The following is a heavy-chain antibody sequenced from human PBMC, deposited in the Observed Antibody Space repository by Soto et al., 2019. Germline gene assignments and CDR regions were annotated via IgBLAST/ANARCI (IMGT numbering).Heavy chain of an antibody. CDR3: AREDSRIAPRLFQH. J-gene: IGHJ1*01. CDR1: GFIFSDYA. D-gene: IGHD6-6*01. CDR2: ISPDGGNP. Sequence: GGSLRLSCVASGFIFSDYAMHWARQAPGKGLVWVALISPDGGNPYYSESAKGRFTISGDNSKNTLDLQRKDLKPHDTALYYWAREDSRIAPRLFQHWGHGSLVTVSS. V-gene: IGHV3-30*14.